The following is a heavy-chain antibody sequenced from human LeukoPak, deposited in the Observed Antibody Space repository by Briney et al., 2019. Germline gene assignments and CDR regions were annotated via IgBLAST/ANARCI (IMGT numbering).Heavy chain of an antibody. V-gene: IGHV1-3*01. Sequence: GASVKVSCKASGYDFTNAAIQWVRQAPGQRLEWMGWINAGNGNTKYSQKFQGRVTITRDTSASTAYMELSSLRSEDTAVYYCARDKSGSYNFDYWGQGTLVTVSS. J-gene: IGHJ4*02. CDR1: GYDFTNAA. CDR2: INAGNGNT. D-gene: IGHD1-26*01. CDR3: ARDKSGSYNFDY.